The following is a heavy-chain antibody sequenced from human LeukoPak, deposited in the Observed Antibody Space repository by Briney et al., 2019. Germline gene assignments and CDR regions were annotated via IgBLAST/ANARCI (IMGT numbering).Heavy chain of an antibody. CDR2: IDTAGYT. J-gene: IGHJ4*02. V-gene: IGHV3-13*01. CDR1: EFTFSSYD. CDR3: SRVNPEAEGFDY. Sequence: PGGSLRLSCAASEFTFSSYDMHWVRQGTGKGLEWVSAIDTAGYTYYPGSVKGRFTISRENAKNSLYLQMNSLRAGDTAVYHCSRVNPEAEGFDYWGQGTLVTVSS. D-gene: IGHD6-13*01.